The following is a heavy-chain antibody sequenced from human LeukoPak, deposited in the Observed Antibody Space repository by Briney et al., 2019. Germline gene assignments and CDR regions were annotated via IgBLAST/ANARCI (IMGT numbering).Heavy chain of an antibody. CDR2: IYYSGST. CDR1: GGSISSYY. V-gene: IGHV4-59*01. J-gene: IGHJ5*02. D-gene: IGHD3-22*01. CDR3: ARDVTSPYYYDSIGFWFDP. Sequence: PSETLSLTCTVSGGSISSYYWSWFRQPPGKGLEWIGYIYYSGSTNYNPSLKSRVTISVDTSKTQFSLKLSSVTAADTAVYYCARDVTSPYYYDSIGFWFDPWGQGTLVTVSS.